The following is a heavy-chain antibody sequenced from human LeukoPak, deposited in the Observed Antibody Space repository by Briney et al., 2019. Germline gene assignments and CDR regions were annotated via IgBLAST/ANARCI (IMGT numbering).Heavy chain of an antibody. V-gene: IGHV3-7*01. Sequence: GGSLRLSCAASGFTFSSYWMSWVRQAPGKGLEWVANIKQDGSEKYYVDSVKGRFTISRDNAKNSLYLQMNSLRAEDTAVYYCARESRHYSTTWYLDPWGQGTLVTVSS. D-gene: IGHD2-2*01. CDR1: GFTFSSYW. CDR2: IKQDGSEK. CDR3: ARESRHYSTTWYLDP. J-gene: IGHJ5*02.